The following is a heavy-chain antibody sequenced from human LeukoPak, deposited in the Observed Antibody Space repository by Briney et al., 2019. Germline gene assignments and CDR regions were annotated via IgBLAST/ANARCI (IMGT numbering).Heavy chain of an antibody. CDR2: INHSGST. CDR1: GGSFSGYY. Sequence: SETLSLTCAVYGGSFSGYYWSWIRQPPGKGLEWIGEINHSGSTNYNPSLKSRVTISVDTSKNQFSLKLSSVTAADTAVYYCARGRMITSGGVIVPFDYWGQGTLVTVSS. D-gene: IGHD3-16*02. J-gene: IGHJ4*02. V-gene: IGHV4-34*01. CDR3: ARGRMITSGGVIVPFDY.